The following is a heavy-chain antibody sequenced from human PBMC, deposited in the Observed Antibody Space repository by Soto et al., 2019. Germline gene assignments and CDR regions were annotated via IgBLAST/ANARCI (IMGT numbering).Heavy chain of an antibody. CDR3: ARDRGPMDV. D-gene: IGHD1-26*01. J-gene: IGHJ6*04. CDR1: GGSISNYY. V-gene: IGHV4-59*01. Sequence: SETMSLSYTVSGGSISNYYWSWIRQPPGKGLEWIGYIYYSGSTNYNPSLKSRDTISVDTSKNQFSLKLSSVTAADTAVYYCARDRGPMDVWGKGTTVTVSS. CDR2: IYYSGST.